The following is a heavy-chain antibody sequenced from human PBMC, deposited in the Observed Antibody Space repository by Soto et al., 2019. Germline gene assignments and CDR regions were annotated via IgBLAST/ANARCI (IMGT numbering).Heavy chain of an antibody. V-gene: IGHV5-51*01. Sequence: PGESLKISCKASGYDFARTWIGWVRQLPGKGLDWLGIIYPGDSETRYSPSFRGQVTFSVDMSISTAYLQWSSLKTSDIAIYYCARLVGAHDSYFAHWGQGTRVTVSS. CDR1: GYDFARTW. J-gene: IGHJ4*02. D-gene: IGHD2-15*01. CDR3: ARLVGAHDSYFAH. CDR2: IYPGDSET.